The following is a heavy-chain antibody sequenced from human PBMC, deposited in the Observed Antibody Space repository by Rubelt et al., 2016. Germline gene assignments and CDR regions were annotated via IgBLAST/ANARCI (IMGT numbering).Heavy chain of an antibody. CDR3: AKLADDRPDS. D-gene: IGHD3-3*02. CDR2: IYYSGTT. CDR1: GDSISSGYC. V-gene: IGHV4-38-2*02. Sequence: QVQLQESGPRLVTPSQTLSLTCSVSGDSISSGYCWGWIRQPPGKGLEWIGTIYYSGTTYYNPSLKSRGTISVATSKNQFSRKLSSVTAADTAVYYCAKLADDRPDSWGQGTLVIVSS. J-gene: IGHJ4*02.